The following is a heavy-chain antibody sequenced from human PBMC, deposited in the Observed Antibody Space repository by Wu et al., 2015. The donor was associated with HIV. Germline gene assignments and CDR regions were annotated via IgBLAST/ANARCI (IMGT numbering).Heavy chain of an antibody. CDR3: STADNWEETGDYNYNTMDV. CDR1: GYTFTTSD. CDR2: INPNSGKG. V-gene: IGHV1-8*01. Sequence: QVQLVQSGAEVKKPGASVKVSCKASGYTFTTSDIHWVRQASGQGLEWMGWINPNSGKGYYAQRFQGRVTMSRNISTTTAHMELSSLTSEDTAIYYCSTADNWEETGDYNYNTMDVWGQGTTLRVSS. D-gene: IGHD1-1*01. J-gene: IGHJ6*02.